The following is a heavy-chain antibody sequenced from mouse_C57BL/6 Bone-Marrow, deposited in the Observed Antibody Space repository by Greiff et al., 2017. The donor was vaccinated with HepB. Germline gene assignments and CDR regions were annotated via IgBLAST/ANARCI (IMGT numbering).Heavy chain of an antibody. Sequence: QVQLQQSGAELVMPGASVKLSCKASGYTFTSYWMHWVKQRPGQGLEWIGEIDPSDSYTNYNQKFKGKSTLTVDKSSSTAYMQLSSLTSEDSAVYYCARSHLLPFAYWGQGTLVTVSA. CDR2: IDPSDSYT. J-gene: IGHJ3*01. D-gene: IGHD2-1*01. CDR1: GYTFTSYW. CDR3: ARSHLLPFAY. V-gene: IGHV1-69*01.